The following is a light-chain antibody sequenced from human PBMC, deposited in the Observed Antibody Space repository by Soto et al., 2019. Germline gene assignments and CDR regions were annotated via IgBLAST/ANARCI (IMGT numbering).Light chain of an antibody. V-gene: IGKV3-20*01. CDR2: GTS. CDR3: QQYGSSQYT. Sequence: EIVLTQSPGTLSFSPGERATLSCRASQSVNNNYLAWYQQKPDQAPRLLIYGTSSRATGIPDRFSSSGSGTDFTFTISRLEPEDFAVYYCQQYGSSQYTFGQGTKLEIK. CDR1: QSVNNNY. J-gene: IGKJ2*01.